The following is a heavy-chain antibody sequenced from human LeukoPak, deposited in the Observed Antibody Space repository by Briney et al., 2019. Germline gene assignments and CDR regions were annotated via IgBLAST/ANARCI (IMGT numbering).Heavy chain of an antibody. D-gene: IGHD3-10*01. CDR2: ISSSSSYI. CDR1: GFTFSSYS. Sequence: GGSLRLSCAASGFTFSSYSMNWVRQAPGKGLEWVSSISSSSSYIYYADSVKGRFTISRDNAKNSLYLQMNSLRAEDTAVYYCARERGNYYGSGSKIFDYWGQGTLVTVSS. V-gene: IGHV3-21*01. J-gene: IGHJ4*02. CDR3: ARERGNYYGSGSKIFDY.